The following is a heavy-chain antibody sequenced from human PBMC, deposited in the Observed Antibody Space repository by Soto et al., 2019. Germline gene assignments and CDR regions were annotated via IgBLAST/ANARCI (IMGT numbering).Heavy chain of an antibody. D-gene: IGHD3-3*01. V-gene: IGHV3-33*01. Sequence: GSLRLSCAASGFTFSSYGMHWVRQAPGKGLEWVAVIWYDGSNKYYADSVKGRFTISRDNSKNTLYLQMNSLRAEDTAVYYCARTYYDFWSGYPPPDYWGQGTLVTVSS. CDR2: IWYDGSNK. J-gene: IGHJ4*02. CDR1: GFTFSSYG. CDR3: ARTYYDFWSGYPPPDY.